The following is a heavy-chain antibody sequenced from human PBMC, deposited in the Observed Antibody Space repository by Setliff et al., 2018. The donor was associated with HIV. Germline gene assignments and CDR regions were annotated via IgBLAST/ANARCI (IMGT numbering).Heavy chain of an antibody. CDR2: VNQSGDT. CDR3: VRGGAIPEGGVFDV. J-gene: IGHJ3*01. V-gene: IGHV4-34*01. D-gene: IGHD2-8*01. Sequence: SETLSLTCAVYNESLSEYYWSWIRQPPGKRLEWIGEVNQSGDTKSNPSLKSRVTISVDTSKKQFSLKLTSVTAADTALYYCVRGGAIPEGGVFDVWSLGKLVTVSS. CDR1: NESLSEYY.